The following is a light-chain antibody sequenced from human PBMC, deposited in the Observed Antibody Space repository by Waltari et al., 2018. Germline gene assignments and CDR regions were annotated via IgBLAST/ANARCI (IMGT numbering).Light chain of an antibody. CDR1: SSDVGSSNL. J-gene: IGLJ2*01. V-gene: IGLV2-23*03. Sequence: QSALTQPASVSGSPGQSITISCTGTSSDVGSSNLVSWYQQHPGKAPKPMIYEGSKRPSGVSNRLSGSKSGNTASLTISGLQAEGEADYYCCSYAGSSTFVVFGGGTKLTVL. CDR3: CSYAGSSTFVV. CDR2: EGS.